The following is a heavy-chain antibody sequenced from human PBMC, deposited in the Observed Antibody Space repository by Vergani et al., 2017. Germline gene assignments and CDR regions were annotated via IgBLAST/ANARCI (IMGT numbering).Heavy chain of an antibody. D-gene: IGHD3-16*02. CDR1: GGSISSGDYY. CDR3: DRDRLEDLSLLTFDY. J-gene: IGHJ4*02. Sequence: QVQLQESGPGLVKPSQTLSRTCTVSGGSISSGDYYCSWIRQPQGKGLEWIGYIYYNGNTYYNPSLKSRVTISVDTSKNQFSLKLSSVTAADSAVYYCDRDRLEDLSLLTFDYWGQGTLVTVSS. V-gene: IGHV4-30-4*08. CDR2: IYYNGNT.